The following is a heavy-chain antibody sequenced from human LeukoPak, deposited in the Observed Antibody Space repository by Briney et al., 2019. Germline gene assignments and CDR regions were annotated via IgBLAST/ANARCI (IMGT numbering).Heavy chain of an antibody. CDR2: IYYTGRT. V-gene: IGHV4-39*01. CDR1: GGSITSSSSY. CDR3: ARPRDLFYYGVDV. D-gene: IGHD2-21*01. Sequence: SETLSLTCTVSGGSITSSSSYWGWIRQPPGKGLEWIGNIYYTGRTYYNPSLKSRVTISVDTSKKQFSLKLSSVTAADTAVYFCARPRDLFYYGVDVWGQGTTVAVSS. J-gene: IGHJ6*02.